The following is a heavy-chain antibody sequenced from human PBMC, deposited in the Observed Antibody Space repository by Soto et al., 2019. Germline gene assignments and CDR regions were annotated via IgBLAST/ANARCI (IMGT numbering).Heavy chain of an antibody. Sequence: SETLSLTCTVSGGSISSCGYYWSWLRQHPGKGLEWIGYIYYSGRTYYNPSLESRVTISLDKSKSQFSLKLSSVSAADTAVYYCARDGSGYDFWSGPYFDYWGPGTLVTVSS. CDR3: ARDGSGYDFWSGPYFDY. CDR1: GGSISSCGYY. D-gene: IGHD3-3*01. V-gene: IGHV4-31*03. CDR2: IYYSGRT. J-gene: IGHJ4*02.